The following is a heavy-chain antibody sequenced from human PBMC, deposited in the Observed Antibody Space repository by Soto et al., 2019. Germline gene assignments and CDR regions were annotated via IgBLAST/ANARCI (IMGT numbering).Heavy chain of an antibody. CDR1: GFIFSTYA. CDR3: ARDSYAYDY. J-gene: IGHJ4*02. V-gene: IGHV3-30-3*01. D-gene: IGHD5-18*01. CDR2: ISYDGSNG. Sequence: QVQLVESGGGVVQPGRSLRLSCAASGFIFSTYAMHWVRQAPGKGLEWVAVISYDGSNGYYADSVKGRFTISRDNSRNTLFLQMNSLRAEDTAVYYCARDSYAYDYGGQGTLVTVTT.